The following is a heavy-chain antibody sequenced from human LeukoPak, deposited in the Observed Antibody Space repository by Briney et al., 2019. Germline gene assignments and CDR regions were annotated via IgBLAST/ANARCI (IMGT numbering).Heavy chain of an antibody. CDR1: GGSFSGYY. CDR3: ARQRQNYYGSGSYLFRGWFDP. Sequence: SETLSLTCAVYGGSFSGYYWSSIRQPPGKGLEWIGEINHSGSTNYNPSPKSRVTISVDTSKNQFSLKLSSVTAADTAVYYCARQRQNYYGSGSYLFRGWFDPWGQGTLVTVSS. J-gene: IGHJ5*02. CDR2: INHSGST. D-gene: IGHD3-10*01. V-gene: IGHV4-34*01.